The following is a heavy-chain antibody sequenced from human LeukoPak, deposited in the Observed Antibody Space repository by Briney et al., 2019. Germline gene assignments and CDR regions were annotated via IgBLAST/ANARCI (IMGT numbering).Heavy chain of an antibody. D-gene: IGHD3-10*01. CDR3: ARVLWFGELLPSPFDP. V-gene: IGHV4-4*07. J-gene: IGHJ5*02. Sequence: PSETLSLTCTVSGGSISSYYCSWIRQPAGKGLEWIGRIQISGNTNYNPSLKSRATMSVDTSKNQFSLKLTSVTAADTAVYYCARVLWFGELLPSPFDPWGQGTLVTVSS. CDR2: IQISGNT. CDR1: GGSISSYY.